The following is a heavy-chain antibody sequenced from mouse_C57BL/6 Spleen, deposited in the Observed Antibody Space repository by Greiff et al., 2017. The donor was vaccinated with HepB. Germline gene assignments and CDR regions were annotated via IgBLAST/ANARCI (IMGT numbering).Heavy chain of an antibody. CDR2: IRNKANGYTT. CDR3: ARYSYGDV. Sequence: EVNVVESGGGLVQPGGSLSLSCAASGFTFTDYYMSWVRQPPGKALEWLGFIRNKANGYTTEYSASVKGRFTISRDNSQSILYLQMNALRAEDSATYYCARYSYGDVWGTGTTVTVSS. J-gene: IGHJ1*03. V-gene: IGHV7-3*01. CDR1: GFTFTDYY. D-gene: IGHD1-1*01.